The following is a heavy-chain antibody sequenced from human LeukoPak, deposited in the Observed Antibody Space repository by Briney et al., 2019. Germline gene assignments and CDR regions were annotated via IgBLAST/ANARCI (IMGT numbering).Heavy chain of an antibody. V-gene: IGHV1-2*02. CDR2: INPNSGGT. D-gene: IGHD2/OR15-2a*01. Sequence: ASVKVSCKASGYTFTGYYMHWVRQAPGQGLEWMGWINPNSGGTNYAQKFQGRVTMTRDTSISTAYMELSRLRSDDTAVYYCARDGGLLTNWFDPWGQGTLVTVSS. J-gene: IGHJ5*02. CDR1: GYTFTGYY. CDR3: ARDGGLLTNWFDP.